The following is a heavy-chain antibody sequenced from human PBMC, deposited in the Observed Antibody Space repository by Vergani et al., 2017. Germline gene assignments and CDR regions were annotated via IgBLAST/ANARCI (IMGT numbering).Heavy chain of an antibody. D-gene: IGHD1-26*01. CDR1: GGTFSSYA. V-gene: IGHV1-69*01. CDR2: IIPIFGTA. Sequence: QVQLVQSGAEVKKPGSSVKVSCKASGGTFSSYAISWVRQAPGQGLEWMGGIIPIFGTANYAQKFQGRVTITADESTSTAYMELSSLRSEDTAVYYCAVGGDPIVGATNYYYYMDVWGKGTTVTVSS. CDR3: AVGGDPIVGATNYYYYMDV. J-gene: IGHJ6*03.